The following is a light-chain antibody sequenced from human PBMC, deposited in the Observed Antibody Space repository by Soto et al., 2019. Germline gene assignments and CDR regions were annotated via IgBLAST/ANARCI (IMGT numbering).Light chain of an antibody. J-gene: IGLJ1*01. Sequence: QSALTQPASVSGSPGQSITISCTGTSSDVGGYNYVSWYQQHPAKAPKLIIFDVSKRPSGVPNRFSGSKSGNTAPLTISGLRAEDEADYYCCSYVGRNTDVFGTGTKLTVL. CDR3: CSYVGRNTDV. CDR1: SSDVGGYNY. V-gene: IGLV2-14*03. CDR2: DVS.